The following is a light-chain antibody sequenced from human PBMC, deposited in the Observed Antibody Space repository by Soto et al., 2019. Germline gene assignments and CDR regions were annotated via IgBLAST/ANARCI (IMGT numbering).Light chain of an antibody. Sequence: QSVLTQPASVSGSPGQSITISCTGTSSDSVGYNYVSWYQQHPGKAPKLMIYDVSNRPSGVSNRFSGSKSGNTASLTISGLQAEDEADYYCSSYTSSSTLNYVFGTGTKVTVL. V-gene: IGLV2-14*01. J-gene: IGLJ1*01. CDR1: SSDSVGYNY. CDR3: SSYTSSSTLNYV. CDR2: DVS.